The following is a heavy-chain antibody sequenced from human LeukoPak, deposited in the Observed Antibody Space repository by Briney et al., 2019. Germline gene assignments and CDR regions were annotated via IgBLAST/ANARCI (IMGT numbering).Heavy chain of an antibody. D-gene: IGHD2-15*01. V-gene: IGHV3-23*01. J-gene: IGHJ3*02. Sequence: SGGSLRLSCAASGFTFSSYGMSWVRQAPGKGLEWVSAISGSGGSTYYADSVKGRFTISRDNSKNTLYLQMNSLRAEDTAVYYCAKEGYCSGGSCYGGAFDIWGQGTMVTVSS. CDR1: GFTFSSYG. CDR3: AKEGYCSGGSCYGGAFDI. CDR2: ISGSGGST.